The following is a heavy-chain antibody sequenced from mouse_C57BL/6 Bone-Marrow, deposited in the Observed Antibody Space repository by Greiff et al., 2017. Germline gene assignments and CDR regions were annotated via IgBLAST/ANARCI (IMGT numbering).Heavy chain of an antibody. Sequence: QVQLKQSGAELVKPGASVKLSCKASGYTFTSYWMHWVKQRPGQGLEWIGMIHPNSGSTNYNEKFKSKATLTVDKSSSTAYMPLSSLTSEDSAVYYCARGGGVGGFAYWGQGTLVTVSA. CDR1: GYTFTSYW. CDR3: ARGGGVGGFAY. V-gene: IGHV1-64*01. D-gene: IGHD1-1*01. CDR2: IHPNSGST. J-gene: IGHJ3*01.